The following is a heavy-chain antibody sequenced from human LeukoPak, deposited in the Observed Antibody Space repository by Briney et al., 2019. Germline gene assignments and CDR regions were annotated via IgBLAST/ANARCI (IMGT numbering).Heavy chain of an antibody. D-gene: IGHD6-13*01. Sequence: HPGGSLRLSCAASGFTFSSYAMSWVRQAPGRGLEWVSAISGSGGSTYYADSVKGRFTISRDNSKNTLYLQMNSLRAEDTAVYYCAKGRVSSSLSNYWGQGTLVTVSS. V-gene: IGHV3-23*01. CDR1: GFTFSSYA. CDR3: AKGRVSSSLSNY. J-gene: IGHJ4*02. CDR2: ISGSGGST.